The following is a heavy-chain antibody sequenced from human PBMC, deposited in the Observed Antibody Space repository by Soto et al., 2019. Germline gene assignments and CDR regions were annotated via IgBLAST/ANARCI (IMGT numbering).Heavy chain of an antibody. J-gene: IGHJ4*02. CDR2: IYHSGST. Sequence: SETLSLTCAVSGGSISSSNWWSWVRQPPGKGLEWIGEIYHSGSTNYNPSLRSRVTISVDRSKNQFSLKRSSVTAADTAVYYCARHFSVDYFDYWGQGALVTVSS. CDR1: GGSISSSNW. V-gene: IGHV4-4*02. CDR3: ARHFSVDYFDY.